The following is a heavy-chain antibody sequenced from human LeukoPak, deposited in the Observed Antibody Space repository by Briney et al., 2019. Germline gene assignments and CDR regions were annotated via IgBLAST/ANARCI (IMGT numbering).Heavy chain of an antibody. V-gene: IGHV4-4*07. D-gene: IGHD4-23*01. CDR3: AREVADYGGYYYYHYMDV. CDR2: IYTSGSN. Sequence: PSETLSLTCTVSGGSISSYYWSWIRQPAGKGLEWIGRIYTSGSNNYNPSLKGRVTMSVDTSKNQFSLKLSSVTAADTAMYYCAREVADYGGYYYYHYMDVWGKGTTVTISS. CDR1: GGSISSYY. J-gene: IGHJ6*03.